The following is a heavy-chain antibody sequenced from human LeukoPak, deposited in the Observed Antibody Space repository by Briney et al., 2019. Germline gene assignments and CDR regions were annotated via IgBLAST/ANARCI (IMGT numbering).Heavy chain of an antibody. CDR1: GGSFSGYY. V-gene: IGHV4-34*01. CDR2: INHSGST. D-gene: IGHD3-22*01. CDR3: ARVRGRGYHDSRFDFDY. J-gene: IGHJ4*02. Sequence: SETLSLTCAVYGGSFSGYYWSWIRQPPGKGLEWIGEINHSGSTNYNPSLKSRVTISVDTSKNQFSLKLSSVTAADTAVYYCARVRGRGYHDSRFDFDYWGQGTLVTVSS.